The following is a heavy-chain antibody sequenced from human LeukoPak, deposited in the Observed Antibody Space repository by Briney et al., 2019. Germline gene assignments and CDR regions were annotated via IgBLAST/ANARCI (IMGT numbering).Heavy chain of an antibody. D-gene: IGHD5-12*01. V-gene: IGHV3-23*01. CDR2: ISGSGGST. Sequence: PGGSLRLSCAASGFTFSSYGMSWVRQAPGKGLEWVSAISGSGGSTYYADSVKGRFTISRDNSKNSLYLQMNSLRTEDTALYYCARERSGGYYMDVWGKGTTVTVSS. J-gene: IGHJ6*03. CDR3: ARERSGGYYMDV. CDR1: GFTFSSYG.